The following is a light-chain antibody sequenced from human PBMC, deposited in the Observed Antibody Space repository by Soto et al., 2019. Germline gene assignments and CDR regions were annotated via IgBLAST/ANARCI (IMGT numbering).Light chain of an antibody. V-gene: IGKV3-20*01. CDR1: QSASNNY. CDR2: GAS. Sequence: EIVLTQSPGSLSLSPGERATLSCRASQSASNNYLAWYQQKPGQAPRLLIYGASNRATGIPDRFSGSGSGTDFTLTISRLEPEDFAVYYCQQYGSSGTFGQGIKVDIK. CDR3: QQYGSSGT. J-gene: IGKJ1*01.